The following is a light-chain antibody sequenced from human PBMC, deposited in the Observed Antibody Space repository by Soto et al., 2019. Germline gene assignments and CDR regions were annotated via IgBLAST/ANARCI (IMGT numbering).Light chain of an antibody. CDR2: DAS. J-gene: IGKJ2*03. CDR3: QQYLSSPPYG. V-gene: IGKV3-20*01. Sequence: EIVLTQSPGTLSLSPGERATLSCRASQTISSYLAWYQHKPGQAPRLLIYDASSRATDIPDRFSGSGSGTDFPLTIGILEPQDFAVYYCQQYLSSPPYGFGQGTKLEIK. CDR1: QTISSY.